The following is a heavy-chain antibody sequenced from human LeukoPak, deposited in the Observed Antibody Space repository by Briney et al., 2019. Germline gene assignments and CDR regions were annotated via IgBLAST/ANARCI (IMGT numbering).Heavy chain of an antibody. CDR1: GFTFSSYS. J-gene: IGHJ4*02. V-gene: IGHV3-21*01. CDR2: ISSSSSYI. D-gene: IGHD2-8*01. Sequence: GGSLRLSCAASGFTFSSYSMNWVRQAPGKGLEWVSSISSSSSYIYYADSVKGRFTISRDNAKNSLYLQMNSLRAEDTAVYCGARGTRTQYNGVITYWGQGTLVTVSS. CDR3: ARGTRTQYNGVITY.